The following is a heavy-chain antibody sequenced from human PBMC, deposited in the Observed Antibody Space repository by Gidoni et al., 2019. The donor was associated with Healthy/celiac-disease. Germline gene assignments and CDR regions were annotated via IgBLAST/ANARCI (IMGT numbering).Heavy chain of an antibody. CDR1: GFTFDDYA. V-gene: IGHV3-9*01. D-gene: IGHD6-13*01. CDR3: AKDTDSNFYWYFDL. J-gene: IGHJ2*01. CDR2: ISWNSGSI. Sequence: EVQLVESGGGLVQPGRSLRLSCAASGFTFDDYAMHWVRQAPGKGLEWVSGISWNSGSIGYADSVKGRFTISRDNAKNSLYLQMNSLRAEDTALYYCAKDTDSNFYWYFDLWGRGTLVTVSS.